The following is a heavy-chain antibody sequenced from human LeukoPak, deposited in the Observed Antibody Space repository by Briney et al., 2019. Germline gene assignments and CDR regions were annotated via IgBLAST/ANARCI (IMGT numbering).Heavy chain of an antibody. CDR3: ARGPFFI. V-gene: IGHV4-39*01. CDR1: GGSFSSYY. Sequence: PSETLSLTCAVYGGSFSSYYWGWIRQPPGKGLEWIGSIYYSGSTYYNPSLKSRVTISVDTSKNQFSLKLSSVTAADTAVYYCARGPFFIWGQGTMVTVSS. D-gene: IGHD3-3*01. J-gene: IGHJ3*02. CDR2: IYYSGST.